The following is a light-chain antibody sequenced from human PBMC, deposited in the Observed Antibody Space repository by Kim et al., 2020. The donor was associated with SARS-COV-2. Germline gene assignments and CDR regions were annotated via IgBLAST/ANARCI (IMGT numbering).Light chain of an antibody. J-gene: IGKJ2*01. Sequence: LSASVGDRVTITCRASQDINSWLAWYQQKPGKAPKLLIYDASYLESGVPSRFSGSRSGTEFTLTINSLQPDDFAVYYCQQYNHYSTFGQGTKLEI. V-gene: IGKV1-5*01. CDR2: DAS. CDR3: QQYNHYST. CDR1: QDINSW.